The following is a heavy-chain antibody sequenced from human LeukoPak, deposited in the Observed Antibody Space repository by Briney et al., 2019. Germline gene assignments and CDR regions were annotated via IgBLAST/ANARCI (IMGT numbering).Heavy chain of an antibody. J-gene: IGHJ3*02. Sequence: GGSLRLSCAASGFTFSSYWMSWVRQAPGKGLEWVSYISSSSTIYYADSVRGRFTISRDNAKNSLYLQMNSLRAEDTAVYYCARDHHRRLYDSQARDTFDIWGQGTMVTVSS. CDR1: GFTFSSYW. V-gene: IGHV3-48*01. CDR2: ISSSSTI. CDR3: ARDHHRRLYDSQARDTFDI. D-gene: IGHD3-22*01.